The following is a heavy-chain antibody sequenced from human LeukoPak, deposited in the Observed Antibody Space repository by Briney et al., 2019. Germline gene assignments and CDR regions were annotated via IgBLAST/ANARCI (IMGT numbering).Heavy chain of an antibody. Sequence: SSETLSLTCTVSGGSISSRSSYWSWIRQPPGKGLEWIGSIYYSGSTYYNPSLKSRVTISVDTSKNQFSLKLSSVTAADTAVYYCARAEGITMIVVVIDYWGQGTLVTVSS. CDR1: GGSISSRSSY. V-gene: IGHV4-39*07. CDR2: IYYSGST. J-gene: IGHJ4*02. CDR3: ARAEGITMIVVVIDY. D-gene: IGHD3-22*01.